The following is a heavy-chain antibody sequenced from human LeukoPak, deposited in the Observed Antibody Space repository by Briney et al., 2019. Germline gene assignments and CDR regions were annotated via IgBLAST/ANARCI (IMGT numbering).Heavy chain of an antibody. V-gene: IGHV1-69*13. J-gene: IGHJ6*03. CDR3: ARSERVIFQYYYYYFDV. CDR2: IITIFGTA. CDR1: AGTFSSYA. D-gene: IGHD2-15*01. Sequence: SVKLSFTASAGTFSSYAISWVRHAPGQGNEWKGGIITIFGTANKAQKFQGRVTITADESTSTAYMELSSLRSEDTAVYYCARSERVIFQYYYYYFDVWGKGTTVTISS.